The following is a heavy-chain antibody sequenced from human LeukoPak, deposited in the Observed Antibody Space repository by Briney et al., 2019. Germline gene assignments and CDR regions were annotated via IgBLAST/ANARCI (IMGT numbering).Heavy chain of an antibody. CDR2: MNPNSGNT. CDR3: ARGSWYYDSSGCYYFDY. Sequence: GASVKVSCKASGYTFTSYDINWVRQATGQGLEWMGWMNPNSGNTGYAQKFQGRVTITRNTSISTAYMELSSLRSEDTAVYYCARGSWYYDSSGCYYFDYWGQGTLVTVSS. J-gene: IGHJ4*02. CDR1: GYTFTSYD. V-gene: IGHV1-8*03. D-gene: IGHD3-22*01.